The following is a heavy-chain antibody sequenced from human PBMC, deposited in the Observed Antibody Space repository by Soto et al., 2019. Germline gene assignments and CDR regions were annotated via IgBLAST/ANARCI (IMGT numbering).Heavy chain of an antibody. CDR3: ARDVYSYGYEAFGMDV. J-gene: IGHJ6*02. CDR1: GFTFSNYW. D-gene: IGHD5-18*01. Sequence: GSLRLSCAGSGFTFSNYWMHWVRQAPGKGLVWVSRVKSDGSSPTYADSVKGRFTISRDNAKNTLYLQMNSLGAEDTAVYYCARDVYSYGYEAFGMDVWGQGTTVTVSS. CDR2: VKSDGSSP. V-gene: IGHV3-74*01.